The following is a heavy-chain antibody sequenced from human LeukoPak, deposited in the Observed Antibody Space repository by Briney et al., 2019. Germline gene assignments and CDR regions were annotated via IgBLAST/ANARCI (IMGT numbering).Heavy chain of an antibody. V-gene: IGHV4-4*07. CDR3: ATGRDADSARGYYDMDV. D-gene: IGHD5-24*01. CDR1: GGSITVNF. CDR2: IYSGGST. Sequence: SEGPCHSCAVPGGSITVNFSSWISQPAREGLGWIGRIYSGGSTNYNPPLKSRVTMSVDTSKTQFSLKLSSVTAADPAVYFCATGRDADSARGYYDMDVWGEGSTVTVSS. J-gene: IGHJ6*01.